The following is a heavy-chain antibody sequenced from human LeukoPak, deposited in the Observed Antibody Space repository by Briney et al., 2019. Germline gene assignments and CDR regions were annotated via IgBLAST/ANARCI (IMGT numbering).Heavy chain of an antibody. Sequence: GASVKVSCKASGYTFTSYGISWVRQAPGQGLEWMGWISAYNGNTNYAQKLQGRVTMTTDTSTSTAYMELRSLRSDDTAVYYCARDRAVRGVIIGPFDYWGQGTLVTVSS. CDR2: ISAYNGNT. CDR1: GYTFTSYG. CDR3: ARDRAVRGVIIGPFDY. V-gene: IGHV1-18*01. D-gene: IGHD3-10*01. J-gene: IGHJ4*02.